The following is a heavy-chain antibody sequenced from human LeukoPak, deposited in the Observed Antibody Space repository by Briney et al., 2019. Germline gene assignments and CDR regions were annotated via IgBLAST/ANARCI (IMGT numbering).Heavy chain of an antibody. CDR3: AKGGENYYGSGSYYGKYFDY. D-gene: IGHD3-10*01. V-gene: IGHV3-30*18. CDR1: GFTFSSYG. CDR2: ISYDGSNK. Sequence: GRSLRLSCAASGFTFSSYGMHWVRQAPGKGLEWVAVISYDGSNKYYADSVKGRFTISRDNSKNTLYLQMNSLRAEDTAVYYCAKGGENYYGSGSYYGKYFDYWGQGTLVTVSS. J-gene: IGHJ4*02.